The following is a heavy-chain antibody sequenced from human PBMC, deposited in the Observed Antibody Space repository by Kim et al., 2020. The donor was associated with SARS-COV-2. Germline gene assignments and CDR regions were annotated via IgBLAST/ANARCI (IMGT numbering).Heavy chain of an antibody. V-gene: IGHV4-59*01. J-gene: IGHJ4*02. D-gene: IGHD6-19*01. Sequence: YNPSLKSRVTISVDTSKNQFSLKLSSVTAADTAVYYCATTLGGGWYYFDYWGQGTLVTVSS. CDR3: ATTLGGGWYYFDY.